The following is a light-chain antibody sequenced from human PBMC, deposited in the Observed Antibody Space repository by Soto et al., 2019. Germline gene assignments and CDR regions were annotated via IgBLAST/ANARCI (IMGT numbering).Light chain of an antibody. CDR2: GAS. V-gene: IGKV3-20*01. Sequence: EIVLTQSPGTLSLSPGERATLSCRASQSVGRNYLAWYQQKPGQAPRLLIYGASSRATGIPDRFSGSGSGREFTLTFSRLEPEDFSVYYCQQYAKSPLTFGGGTRLEIK. CDR3: QQYAKSPLT. CDR1: QSVGRNY. J-gene: IGKJ4*01.